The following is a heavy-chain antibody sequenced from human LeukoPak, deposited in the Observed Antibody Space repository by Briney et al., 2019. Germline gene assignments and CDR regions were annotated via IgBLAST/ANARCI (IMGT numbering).Heavy chain of an antibody. D-gene: IGHD2-21*01. J-gene: IGHJ3*02. V-gene: IGHV3-30-3*01. CDR1: GFTFSTYF. Sequence: GRSLRLSCAASGFTFSTYFMHWVRQAPGKGMEWVADIASDGSHTFYVESVKGRFTISRDNSKNTLYLQRNSLRAEDTAVYFCARERQDTILHSGAFDIWGQGTMVTVSS. CDR2: IASDGSHT. CDR3: ARERQDTILHSGAFDI.